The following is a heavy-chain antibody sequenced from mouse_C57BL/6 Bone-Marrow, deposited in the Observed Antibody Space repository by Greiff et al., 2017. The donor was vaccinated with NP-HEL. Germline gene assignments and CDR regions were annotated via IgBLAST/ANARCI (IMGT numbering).Heavy chain of an antibody. D-gene: IGHD1-1*01. CDR3: ARITTVVARDWYFDV. CDR1: GYTFTDYY. J-gene: IGHJ1*03. V-gene: IGHV1-19*01. CDR2: INPYNGGT. Sequence: EVQLQQSGRVLVKPGASVKMSCKASGYTFTDYYMNWVKQSHGKSLEWIGVINPYNGGTSYNQKFKGKATLTVDKSSSTAYMELNSLTSEDSAVYYCARITTVVARDWYFDVWGTGTTVTVSS.